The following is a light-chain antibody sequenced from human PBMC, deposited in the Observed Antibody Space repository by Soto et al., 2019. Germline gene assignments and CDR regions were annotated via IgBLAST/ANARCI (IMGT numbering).Light chain of an antibody. J-gene: IGLJ2*01. Sequence: QSVLTQSSSASASLGSSVKLTCTLSSGHSSYIIAWHQQQPGKAPRYLMKLEGSGSYNKGSGVPDRCSGSSSGADRYLTISNLQSEDEADYYWETWDSNTLVVFGGGTKLTVL. V-gene: IGLV4-60*03. CDR1: SGHSSYI. CDR2: LEGSGSY. CDR3: ETWDSNTLVV.